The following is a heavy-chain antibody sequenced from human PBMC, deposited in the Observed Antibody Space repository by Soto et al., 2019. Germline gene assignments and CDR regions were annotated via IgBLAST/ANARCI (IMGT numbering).Heavy chain of an antibody. Sequence: EVQLVESGGGLVQPGGSLRLSCAASGFTFSSYWMSWVRQTPGKGLEWVANIRQDGTKKHLVDSVKGRFTISRDNAKNSLDLQMNSLRAEDTAVYLCVRGCSSAICPYYLDVWGKGTKVAVSS. V-gene: IGHV3-7*01. CDR2: IRQDGTKK. J-gene: IGHJ6*03. D-gene: IGHD2-2*01. CDR1: GFTFSSYW. CDR3: VRGCSSAICPYYLDV.